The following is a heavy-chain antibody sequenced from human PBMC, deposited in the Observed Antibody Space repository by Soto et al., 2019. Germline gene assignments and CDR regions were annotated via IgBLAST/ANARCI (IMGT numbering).Heavy chain of an antibody. CDR1: GFSFSTNT. J-gene: IGHJ6*02. Sequence: QVLLVESGGGVVQPGRSLRLSCAASGFSFSTNTMYWVRQAPGKGLEWVAVTGNNKYYADSVKGRFTISGDNSENTLSLQMNSLRAEDTAVYYCAREHSSGWYLDAWGQGTTVAVSS. CDR3: AREHSSGWYLDA. CDR2: TGNNK. D-gene: IGHD6-19*01. V-gene: IGHV3-30-3*01.